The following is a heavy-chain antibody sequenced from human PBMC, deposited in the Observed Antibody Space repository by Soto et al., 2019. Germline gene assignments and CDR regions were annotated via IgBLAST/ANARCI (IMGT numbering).Heavy chain of an antibody. Sequence: QVQVLQSGVEVRRPGSSVKVSFKASGDTFKNCVISWGRQAPGQGLEWMGVSIPLFGTTDFAQRFQGRLTITTDESTTTAYMELSRLRSEDTATYYCAAELGFGKLSVVWGQGTTVIVSS. CDR3: AAELGFGKLSVV. D-gene: IGHD3-10*01. CDR2: SIPLFGTT. V-gene: IGHV1-69*01. J-gene: IGHJ6*02. CDR1: GDTFKNCV.